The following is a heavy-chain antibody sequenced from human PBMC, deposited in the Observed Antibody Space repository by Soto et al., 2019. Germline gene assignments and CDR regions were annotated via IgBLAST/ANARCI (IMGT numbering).Heavy chain of an antibody. Sequence: AETLSLTCAVYGGSFSGYYWSWIRQPPGKGLEWIGEINHSGSTNYNPSLKSRVTISVDTSKNQFSLKLSSVTAADTAVYYCARVKDGYTFDYWGQGTLVTVSS. J-gene: IGHJ4*02. V-gene: IGHV4-34*01. D-gene: IGHD5-12*01. CDR1: GGSFSGYY. CDR2: INHSGST. CDR3: ARVKDGYTFDY.